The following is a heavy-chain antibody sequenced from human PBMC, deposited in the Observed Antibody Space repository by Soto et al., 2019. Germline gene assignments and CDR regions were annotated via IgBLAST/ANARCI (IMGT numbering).Heavy chain of an antibody. J-gene: IGHJ5*02. D-gene: IGHD2-2*01. CDR1: GGSISSGGYY. V-gene: IGHV4-31*03. CDR3: ARGVVVPAARHLHWFDP. Sequence: QVQLQESGPGLVKPSQTLSLTCTVSGGSISSGGYYWSWIRQHPGKGLEWIGYIYYSGSTYYNPSLKSRVTISVDTSKNQFSLKLSSVTAADTAVYYCARGVVVPAARHLHWFDPWGQGTLVTVSS. CDR2: IYYSGST.